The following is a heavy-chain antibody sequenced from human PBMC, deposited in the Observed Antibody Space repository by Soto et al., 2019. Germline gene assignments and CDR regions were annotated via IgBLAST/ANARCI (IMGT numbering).Heavy chain of an antibody. CDR1: GGSISSDSYY. V-gene: IGHV4-39*01. J-gene: IGHJ4*02. CDR3: VRFWPPPYSDALTDYTDAFDS. Sequence: QLQLQESGPGLVKPSETLSLTCTVSGGSISSDSYYWGWIRQSPEKGLEWIASISYIGSTYYNPTLKTPLIISVHPSKSQFSLKLSSVTAAGTAVYYSVRFWPPPYSDALTDYTDAFDSWGQGTLVTVSS. D-gene: IGHD3-9*01. CDR2: ISYIGST.